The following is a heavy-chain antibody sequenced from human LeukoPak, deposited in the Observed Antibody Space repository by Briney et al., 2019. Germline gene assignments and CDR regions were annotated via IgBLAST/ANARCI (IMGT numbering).Heavy chain of an antibody. CDR3: ARGEGYEAGGRYYYYYMDV. Sequence: PSETLSLTCAVYGGSFSGYYWSWIRQPPGKGLEWIGEINHSGSTNYNPSLKSRVTISVDTSKNQFSLKLSSVTAADTAVYYCARGEGYEAGGRYYYYYMDVWGKGTTVTISS. J-gene: IGHJ6*03. V-gene: IGHV4-34*01. CDR1: GGSFSGYY. CDR2: INHSGST. D-gene: IGHD5-24*01.